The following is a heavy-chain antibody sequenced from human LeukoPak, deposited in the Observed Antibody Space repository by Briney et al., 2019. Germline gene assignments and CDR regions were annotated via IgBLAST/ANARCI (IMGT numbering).Heavy chain of an antibody. D-gene: IGHD6-13*01. CDR1: GFTFTTRSA. V-gene: IGHV1-58*01. J-gene: IGHJ4*02. Sequence: AASVKVSCKASGFTFTTRSAVQWVRQARGQRLEWIGWIVVGSDNTNYAQKSQERVTITRDMSTSTAYMELSSLRSEDTAVYYCAAPYSSTWFDYWGQGTLVTVSS. CDR3: AAPYSSTWFDY. CDR2: IVVGSDNT.